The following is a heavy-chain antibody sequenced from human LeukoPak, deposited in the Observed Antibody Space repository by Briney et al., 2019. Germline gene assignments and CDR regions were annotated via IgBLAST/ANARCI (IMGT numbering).Heavy chain of an antibody. J-gene: IGHJ2*01. CDR2: ISGCGGST. CDR3: AKVGIRISLIVVVFTTADDWYFDL. CDR1: GFTFSNYA. Sequence: GGSLRLSCAASGFTFSNYAMSWVRQAPGKGLEWVSGISGCGGSTYCADYVKGRLTISRDNSKNTLYLQMDSLRAEHTAVYYCAKVGIRISLIVVVFTTADDWYFDLWGRGTLVTVSS. V-gene: IGHV3-23*01. D-gene: IGHD3-22*01.